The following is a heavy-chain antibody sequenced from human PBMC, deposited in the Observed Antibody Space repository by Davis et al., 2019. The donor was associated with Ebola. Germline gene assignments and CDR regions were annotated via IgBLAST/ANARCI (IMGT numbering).Heavy chain of an antibody. Sequence: SETLSLTCSVPGGSVSSGNYYWSWIRQPPGKGLEWIGHIYSSGSSGSTRYHSSLKSRVTISLDTSKDQFSLSLTSVTAADTAVYYCARGSDSAKSRNWGQGTLVTVSS. J-gene: IGHJ4*02. CDR3: ARGSDSAKSRN. D-gene: IGHD6-6*01. V-gene: IGHV4-61*01. CDR2: IYSSGSSGST. CDR1: GGSVSSGNYY.